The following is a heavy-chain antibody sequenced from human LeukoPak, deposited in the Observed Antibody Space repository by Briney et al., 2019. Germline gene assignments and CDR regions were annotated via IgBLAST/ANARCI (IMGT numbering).Heavy chain of an antibody. Sequence: GASVKVSCKASGYTFTSYPISWVRQAPGQGLEWMGWITTYNGNTNYAQKFQGRVTITADKSTSTAYMELSSLRSEDTAVYYCARDTPRLRSSSWTYFDYWGQGTLVTVSS. CDR3: ARDTPRLRSSSWTYFDY. V-gene: IGHV1-18*01. D-gene: IGHD6-13*01. CDR1: GYTFTSYP. J-gene: IGHJ4*02. CDR2: ITTYNGNT.